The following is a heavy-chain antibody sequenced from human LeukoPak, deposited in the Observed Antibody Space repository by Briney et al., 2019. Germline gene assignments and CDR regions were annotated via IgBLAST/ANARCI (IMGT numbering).Heavy chain of an antibody. Sequence: SETLSLTCTVSGGSISSYYWSWIRQPPGKGLEWIGYIYYSGSTNYNPSLKSRVTISVDTSKNQFSLKLSSVTAADTAVYYCARRGFGRAQLVRYYYYYMDVWGKGTTVTVSS. CDR2: IYYSGST. J-gene: IGHJ6*03. V-gene: IGHV4-59*12. D-gene: IGHD6-13*01. CDR1: GGSISSYY. CDR3: ARRGFGRAQLVRYYYYYMDV.